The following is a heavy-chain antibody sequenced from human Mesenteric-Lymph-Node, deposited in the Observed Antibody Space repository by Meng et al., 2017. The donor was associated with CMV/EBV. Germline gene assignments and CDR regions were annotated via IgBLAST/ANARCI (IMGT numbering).Heavy chain of an antibody. J-gene: IGHJ4*02. V-gene: IGHV4-39*07. D-gene: IGHD3-22*01. CDR2: IYYSGST. CDR3: ARVGEYYDSSGYKPFDF. CDR1: GGTISSSSYY. Sequence: QLQLRESGPGLVKPSETLSLTCTCSGGTISSSSYYWGWIRQPPGKGLEWIGSIYYSGSTYYNPSLKSRVTISVDTSKNQFSLKLSSVTAADTAVYYCARVGEYYDSSGYKPFDFWGQGTLVTVSS.